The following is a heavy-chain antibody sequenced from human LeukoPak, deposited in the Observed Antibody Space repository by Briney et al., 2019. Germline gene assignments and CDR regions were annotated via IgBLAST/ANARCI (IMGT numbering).Heavy chain of an antibody. CDR3: ARDNGGWLRVCWVY. Sequence: GGSLRLSCAASGFTFSTYSMNWVRQAPGKGLEWVSDIDSGSNNIHYADSVKGRFTISRDDAKNSLYLQMDSLRAEDTAVYYCARDNGGWLRVCWVYWGQGTLVTVSS. V-gene: IGHV3-48*01. CDR2: IDSGSNNI. D-gene: IGHD3-10*02. J-gene: IGHJ4*02. CDR1: GFTFSTYS.